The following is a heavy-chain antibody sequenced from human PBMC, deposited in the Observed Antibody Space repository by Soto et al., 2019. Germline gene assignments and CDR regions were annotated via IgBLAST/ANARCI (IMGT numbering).Heavy chain of an antibody. CDR3: AREKFELMVYINWFDP. CDR1: GFTFSSYA. CDR2: ISYDGSNK. V-gene: IGHV3-30-3*01. D-gene: IGHD2-8*01. Sequence: GGSLRLSCAASGFTFSSYAMHWVRQAPGKGLEWVAVISYDGSNKYYADSVKGRFTISRDNSKNTLYLQMNSLRAEDTAVYYCAREKFELMVYINWFDPWGQGTLVTVSS. J-gene: IGHJ5*02.